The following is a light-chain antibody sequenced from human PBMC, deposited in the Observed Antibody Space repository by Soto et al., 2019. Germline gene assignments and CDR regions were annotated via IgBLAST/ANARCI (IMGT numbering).Light chain of an antibody. CDR1: QGIRSH. Sequence: IQLTQSPSSLSASVGERVTITCRASQGIRSHLAWYQQQRGKAPKLXIYAASTLQSGVPSRFSGSGSGTDFTLTISSLQPEDFATYYCQQLNSYTLTFGGGTKVDIK. V-gene: IGKV1-9*01. CDR2: AAS. CDR3: QQLNSYTLT. J-gene: IGKJ4*01.